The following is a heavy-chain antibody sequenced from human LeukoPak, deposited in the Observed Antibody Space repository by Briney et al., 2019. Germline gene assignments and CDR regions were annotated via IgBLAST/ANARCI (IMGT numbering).Heavy chain of an antibody. CDR3: ARGRRDIAMVSFHSGY. J-gene: IGHJ4*02. V-gene: IGHV1-2*02. D-gene: IGHD5-18*01. Sequence: ASVKVSCKASGYTFTGYYMLWVRQAPGQGLEWMGWINPSTGGTNYAQKFQGRVTMTRDTSISTAYMELSRLRSDDTAVYYCARGRRDIAMVSFHSGYWGQGILVTVSS. CDR2: INPSTGGT. CDR1: GYTFTGYY.